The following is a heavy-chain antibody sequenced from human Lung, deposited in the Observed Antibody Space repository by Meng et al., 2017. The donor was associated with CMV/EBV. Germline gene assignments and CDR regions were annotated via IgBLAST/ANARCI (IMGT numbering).Heavy chain of an antibody. Sequence: GESLKISCAASGFTFSDYYMSWIRQAPGKGLEWVSYISSSGSTIYYADSVKGRFTISRDNAKNSLYLQMNSLRAEDTAVYYCARDLLYDFWNHYYGMDVWGQGTTVTGSS. J-gene: IGHJ6*02. CDR3: ARDLLYDFWNHYYGMDV. V-gene: IGHV3-11*01. CDR2: ISSSGSTI. CDR1: GFTFSDYY. D-gene: IGHD3-3*01.